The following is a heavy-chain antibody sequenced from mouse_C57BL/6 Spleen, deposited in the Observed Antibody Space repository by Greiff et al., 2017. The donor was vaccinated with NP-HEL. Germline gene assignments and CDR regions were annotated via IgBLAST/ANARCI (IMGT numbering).Heavy chain of an antibody. CDR2: IYPRSGNT. V-gene: IGHV1-81*01. J-gene: IGHJ2*01. D-gene: IGHD1-1*01. CDR3: AREDYYGSSYVDYFDY. CDR1: GYTFTSYG. Sequence: LQESGAELARPGASVKLSCKASGYTFTSYGISWVKQRTGQGLEWIGEIYPRSGNTYYNEKFKGKATLTADKSSSTAYMELRSLTSEDSAVYFCAREDYYGSSYVDYFDYWGQGTTLTVSS.